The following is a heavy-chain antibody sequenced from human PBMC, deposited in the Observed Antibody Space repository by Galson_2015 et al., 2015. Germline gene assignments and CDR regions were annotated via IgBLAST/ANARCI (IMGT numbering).Heavy chain of an antibody. CDR3: ARDYYDFWSGYSNDNYYGMDG. D-gene: IGHD3-3*01. Sequence: SLRLSCAASGFTFSSYNMNWVRQAPGKGLEWVLSISSSSSYIYSADSVKGRFTISRDNAKNSLYMQMNSLRAEDTAVYYCARDYYDFWSGYSNDNYYGMDGWGQGTTVTVSS. CDR1: GFTFSSYN. J-gene: IGHJ6*02. V-gene: IGHV3-21*01. CDR2: ISSSSSYI.